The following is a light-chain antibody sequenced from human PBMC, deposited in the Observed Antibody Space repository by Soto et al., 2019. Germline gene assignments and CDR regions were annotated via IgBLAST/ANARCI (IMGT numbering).Light chain of an antibody. CDR1: SSNIGAGYD. CDR2: GNN. CDR3: QSHDTSLSGSRV. Sequence: QSVLTQPPSVSGAPGQRVTISCTGSSSNIGAGYDVHWYQQLPGTAPKLLIYGNNNRPSGVPDRFSGSNSGTSASLAITGLLPEDEADYYCQSHDTSLSGSRVFGTGTKVTVL. V-gene: IGLV1-40*01. J-gene: IGLJ1*01.